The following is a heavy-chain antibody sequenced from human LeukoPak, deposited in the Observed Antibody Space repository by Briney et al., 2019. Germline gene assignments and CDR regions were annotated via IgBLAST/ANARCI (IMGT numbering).Heavy chain of an antibody. CDR2: ISYSGST. V-gene: IGHV4-59*01. Sequence: SETLSLTCTVSGASISSYYWSWLRQPPGQGLKWFGYISYSGSTNYNSSLKSRVTISVDTAKSQFSLILNSVTAADTAVHYCARVYCDRRGYYHFDYWGQGTLVTVSS. CDR1: GASISSYY. D-gene: IGHD3-22*01. J-gene: IGHJ4*02. CDR3: ARVYCDRRGYYHFDY.